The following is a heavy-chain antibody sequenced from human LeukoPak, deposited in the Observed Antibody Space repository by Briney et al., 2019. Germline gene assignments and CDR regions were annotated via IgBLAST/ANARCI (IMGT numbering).Heavy chain of an antibody. CDR2: ISGSGGST. CDR3: AKASAMIVVVSKHFDY. J-gene: IGHJ4*02. Sequence: PGGSLRLSCTASGFTLSSYEMSWIRQAPGKGLEWVSAISGSGGSTYYADSVKGRFTISRDNSKNTLYLQMNSLRAEDTAVYYCAKASAMIVVVSKHFDYWGQGTLVTVSS. D-gene: IGHD3-22*01. V-gene: IGHV3-23*01. CDR1: GFTLSSYE.